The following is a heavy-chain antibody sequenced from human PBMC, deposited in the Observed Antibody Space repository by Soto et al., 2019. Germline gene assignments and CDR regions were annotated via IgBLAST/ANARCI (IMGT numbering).Heavy chain of an antibody. V-gene: IGHV4-59*01. CDR1: GGSISSYY. CDR2: IYYSGST. Sequence: SETLSLTCTVSGGSISSYYWSWIRQPPGKGLEWIGYIYYSGSTNYNPSLKSRVTISVDTSKNQFSLKLSSVTAADTAVYYCARDLNTYDYGSERPARYYYYCGMDVWDQGPTVTVSS. D-gene: IGHD3-10*01. J-gene: IGHJ6*02. CDR3: ARDLNTYDYGSERPARYYYYCGMDV.